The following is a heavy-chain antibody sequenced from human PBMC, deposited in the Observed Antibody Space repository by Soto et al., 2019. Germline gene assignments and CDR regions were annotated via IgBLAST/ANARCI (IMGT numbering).Heavy chain of an antibody. Sequence: GGSLRLSCAASGFTFSTYAMSWVRQAPGKGLEWVSAISGSGGSTYSADSVNGRFTISRDNSINMLYLQMNSLTTEDTAVYYCAHPRGYGVFDAYDFWGQGAMVTVSS. J-gene: IGHJ3*01. CDR1: GFTFSTYA. V-gene: IGHV3-23*01. D-gene: IGHD4-17*01. CDR3: AHPRGYGVFDAYDF. CDR2: ISGSGGST.